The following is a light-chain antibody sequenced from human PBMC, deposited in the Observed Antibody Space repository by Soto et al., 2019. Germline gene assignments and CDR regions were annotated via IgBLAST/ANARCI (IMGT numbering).Light chain of an antibody. V-gene: IGLV2-14*01. J-gene: IGLJ1*01. Sequence: QSALTQPASVSGSPGQSITISCTGTTSDVGGYNYVSWYQQHPGKAPKLMIYDVANRPSGISNRCSGSKSGNTASLTISGLQADDEGDASGSSYTSSSTPGFGPGTKVTGL. CDR2: DVA. CDR1: TSDVGGYNY. CDR3: SSYTSSSTPG.